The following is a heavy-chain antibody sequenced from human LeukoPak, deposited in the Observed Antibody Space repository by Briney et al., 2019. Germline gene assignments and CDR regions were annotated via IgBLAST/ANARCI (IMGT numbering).Heavy chain of an antibody. CDR1: GYTFTSYG. V-gene: IGHV1-2*02. Sequence: ASVKVSCKASGYTFTSYGISWVRQAPGQGLEWMGWINPNTGDTSYAQRFQGRVTMTRDTSISTAYMEVSRLTSDDTAVYYCASGPGTTGNYNYYYMDVWGKGTTVTVSS. CDR3: ASGPGTTGNYNYYYMDV. CDR2: INPNTGDT. J-gene: IGHJ6*03. D-gene: IGHD1-1*01.